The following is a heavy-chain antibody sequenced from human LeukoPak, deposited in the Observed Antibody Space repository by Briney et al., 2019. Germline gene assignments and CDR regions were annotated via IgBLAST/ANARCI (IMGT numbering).Heavy chain of an antibody. V-gene: IGHV3-30*04. CDR2: ISYDGSNK. J-gene: IGHJ5*02. Sequence: GGSLRLSCAASGFTFSSYAMHWVRQAPGKGLEWVAVISYDGSNKYYADSVKGRFTISRDNSKNTLYLQMNSLRAEDTAVYYCTGGGYSGYDYVGWFDPWGQGTLVTVSS. CDR3: TGGGYSGYDYVGWFDP. CDR1: GFTFSSYA. D-gene: IGHD5-12*01.